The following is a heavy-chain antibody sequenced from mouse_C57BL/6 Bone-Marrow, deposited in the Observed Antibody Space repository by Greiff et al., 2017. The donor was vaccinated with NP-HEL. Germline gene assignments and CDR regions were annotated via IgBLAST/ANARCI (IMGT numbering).Heavy chain of an antibody. CDR3: ARWGGDGYYVAY. Sequence: QVQLKQPGTELVKPGASVKLSCKASGYTFTSYWMHWVKQRPGQGLEWIGNINPSNGGTNYNEKFKSKATLTVDKSSSTAYMQLSSLTSEDSAVYYCARWGGDGYYVAYWGQGTLVTVSA. D-gene: IGHD2-3*01. CDR2: INPSNGGT. J-gene: IGHJ3*01. CDR1: GYTFTSYW. V-gene: IGHV1-53*01.